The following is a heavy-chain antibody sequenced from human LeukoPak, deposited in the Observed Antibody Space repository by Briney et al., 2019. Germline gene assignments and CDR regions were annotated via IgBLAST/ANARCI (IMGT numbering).Heavy chain of an antibody. CDR3: ARDLFSGSYQEDF. CDR1: GFTLSSYW. D-gene: IGHD1-26*01. Sequence: PGGSLRLSCAASGFTLSSYWTSWVRQAPGKGLEWVANIKYDGSAKYYVDSVKGRFTISRDDAKNSLYLEMNSLRAEDTAVYYCARDLFSGSYQEDFWGQGALVTVSS. CDR2: IKYDGSAK. V-gene: IGHV3-7*01. J-gene: IGHJ4*02.